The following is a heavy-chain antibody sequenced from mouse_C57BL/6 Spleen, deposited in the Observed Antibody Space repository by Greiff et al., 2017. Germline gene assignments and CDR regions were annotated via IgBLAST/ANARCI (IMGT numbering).Heavy chain of an antibody. D-gene: IGHD2-1*01. CDR1: GFTFSDYG. CDR3: ARRSEGNLDY. CDR2: ISSGSSTI. V-gene: IGHV5-17*01. J-gene: IGHJ2*01. Sequence: EVKVVESGGGLVKPGGSLKLSCAASGFTFSDYGMHWVRQAPEKGLEWVAYISSGSSTIYYADTVKGRFTISRDNAKNTLFLQMTSLRSEDTAMYYCARRSEGNLDYWGQGTTLTVSS.